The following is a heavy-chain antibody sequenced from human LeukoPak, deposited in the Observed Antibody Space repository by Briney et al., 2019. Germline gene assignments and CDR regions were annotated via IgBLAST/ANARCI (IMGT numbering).Heavy chain of an antibody. Sequence: PSETLSLTCTVSGGSISSSSYYWGWIRQPPGKGLEWIGSIYSSGSTHYNPSLKSRLTIFVDTSKNQFSLKVNSVTAADTAVYYCTSNVNVTVSGTKFNYFDYWGQGTLVTVSS. D-gene: IGHD4-17*01. CDR2: IYSSGST. CDR1: GGSISSSSYY. V-gene: IGHV4-39*01. J-gene: IGHJ4*02. CDR3: TSNVNVTVSGTKFNYFDY.